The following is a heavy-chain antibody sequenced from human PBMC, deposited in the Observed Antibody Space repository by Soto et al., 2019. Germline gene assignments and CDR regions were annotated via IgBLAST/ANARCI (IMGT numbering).Heavy chain of an antibody. CDR3: AREYFDWLLRPGGAFDI. Sequence: GVLRLSCAASGFTFSSYEMNWVRQAPGKGLEWVSYISSSGSTIYYADSVKGRFTISRDNAKNSLYLQMNSLRAEDTAVYYCAREYFDWLLRPGGAFDIWGQGTMVT. V-gene: IGHV3-48*03. D-gene: IGHD3-9*01. CDR2: ISSSGSTI. J-gene: IGHJ3*02. CDR1: GFTFSSYE.